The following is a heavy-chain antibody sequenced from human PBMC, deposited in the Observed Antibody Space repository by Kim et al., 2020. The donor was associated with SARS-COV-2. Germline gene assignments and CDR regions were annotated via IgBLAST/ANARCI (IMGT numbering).Heavy chain of an antibody. CDR3: AKDLHVGETVWYYYDSSGYLGSADY. CDR2: ISGSGGST. D-gene: IGHD3-22*01. CDR1: GFTFSSYA. J-gene: IGHJ4*02. V-gene: IGHV3-23*01. Sequence: GGSLRLSCAASGFTFSSYAMSWVRQAPGKGLEWVSAISGSGGSTYYADSVKGRLTISRDNSKNTLYLQMNSLRAEDTAVYYCAKDLHVGETVWYYYDSSGYLGSADYWGQGTLVTVSS.